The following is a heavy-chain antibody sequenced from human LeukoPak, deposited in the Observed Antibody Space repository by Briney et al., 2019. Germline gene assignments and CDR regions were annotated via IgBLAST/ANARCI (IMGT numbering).Heavy chain of an antibody. D-gene: IGHD2-21*02. J-gene: IGHJ3*02. CDR2: IGSGGTT. CDR1: GFTFSSYA. Sequence: PGGSLRLSCAASGFTFSSYAMSWVRQAPGKGLEWVSGIGSGGTTYYADSVKGRFTISRDNSKNTLYLQMPDLRAEDTAVYYCAKGRGIYCGGDCYTGGAFDIWGQGTMVTVSS. CDR3: AKGRGIYCGGDCYTGGAFDI. V-gene: IGHV3-23*01.